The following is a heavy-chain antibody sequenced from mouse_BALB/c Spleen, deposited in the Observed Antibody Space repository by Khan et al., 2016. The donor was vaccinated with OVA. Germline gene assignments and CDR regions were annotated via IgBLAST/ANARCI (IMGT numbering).Heavy chain of an antibody. Sequence: EVKLLESGGGLVKPGGSLKLSCAASGFTFSNYVMSWVRQSPEKRLEWVASISSGDSTYYPDSVKGRFTISRDNARNILYLQMSSLRSEDTAMYYCARDYWFAYWGQGTLVTVSA. CDR3: ARDYWFAY. CDR2: ISSGDST. V-gene: IGHV5-6-5*01. J-gene: IGHJ3*01. CDR1: GFTFSNYV.